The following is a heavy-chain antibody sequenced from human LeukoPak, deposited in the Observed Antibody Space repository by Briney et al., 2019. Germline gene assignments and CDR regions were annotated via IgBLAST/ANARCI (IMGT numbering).Heavy chain of an antibody. V-gene: IGHV1-8*01. CDR2: MNPNSGNT. CDR1: GYTFTSYD. D-gene: IGHD3-10*01. CDR3: ARGWFGQLLQDY. Sequence: ASVKVSCKASGYTFTSYDINWVRQATGQGPEWMGWMNPNSGNTGYAQQFQGRVTMTRTTSTSTAYMELSSLRSDETAVYYCARGWFGQLLQDYWGQGTLVTVSS. J-gene: IGHJ4*02.